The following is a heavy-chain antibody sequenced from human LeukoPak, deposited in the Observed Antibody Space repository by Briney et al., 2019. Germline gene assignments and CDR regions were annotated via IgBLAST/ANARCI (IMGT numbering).Heavy chain of an antibody. D-gene: IGHD4-11*01. CDR2: IYHSGST. V-gene: IGHV4-38-2*02. CDR3: ARDKGLHVYDY. J-gene: IGHJ4*02. Sequence: SETLSLTCTVSGYSISSGYYWGWIRQPPGKGLEWIGSIYHSGSTYYNPSLKSRVTISVDTSKNQFSLKLSSVTAADTAVYYCARDKGLHVYDYWGQGTLVTVSS. CDR1: GYSISSGYY.